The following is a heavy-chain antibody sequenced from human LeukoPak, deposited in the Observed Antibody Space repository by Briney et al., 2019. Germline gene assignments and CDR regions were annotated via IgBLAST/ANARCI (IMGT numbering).Heavy chain of an antibody. CDR2: ISYDGSNK. V-gene: IGHV3-30-3*01. Sequence: GSLRLSCAASGFTFSSYAMHWVRQAPGKGLEWVAVISYDGSNKYYADSVKGRFTISRDNSKNTLYLQMNSLRAEDTAVYYCARVYTRVADFDYWGQGTLVTVSS. J-gene: IGHJ4*02. CDR1: GFTFSSYA. CDR3: ARVYTRVADFDY. D-gene: IGHD6-19*01.